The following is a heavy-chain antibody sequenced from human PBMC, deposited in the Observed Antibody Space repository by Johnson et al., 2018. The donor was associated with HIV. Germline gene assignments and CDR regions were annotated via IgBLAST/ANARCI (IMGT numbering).Heavy chain of an antibody. J-gene: IGHJ3*01. Sequence: QVQLVESGGGVVQPGRSLRLSCAASGFTFSSYAMHWVRQAPGKGLEWVAVISYDGSNKYYADSVKGRFTISRDNSKNTLFLQMNSLRAEDTALYYCAKGEAQEGWIQLQSYAFDFWGRGTMVTVSS. CDR3: AKGEAQEGWIQLQSYAFDF. V-gene: IGHV3-30*04. D-gene: IGHD5-18*01. CDR1: GFTFSSYA. CDR2: ISYDGSNK.